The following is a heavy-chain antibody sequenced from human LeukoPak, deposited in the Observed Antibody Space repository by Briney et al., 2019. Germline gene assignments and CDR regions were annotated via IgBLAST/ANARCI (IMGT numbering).Heavy chain of an antibody. CDR3: TTEWWELLIYYFDY. Sequence: PGGSLRLSXAASGFTVTNNDMSWVRQAPGKGLEWVSVIYSGDNTNYADSVKGRFTISRDNSKNTLYLQMNSLRAEDTAVYYCTTEWWELLIYYFDYWGQGTLVTVSS. CDR1: GFTVTNND. CDR2: IYSGDNT. D-gene: IGHD1-26*01. V-gene: IGHV3-66*02. J-gene: IGHJ4*02.